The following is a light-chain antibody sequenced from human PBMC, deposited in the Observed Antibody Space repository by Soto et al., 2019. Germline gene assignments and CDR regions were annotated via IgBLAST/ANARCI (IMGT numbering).Light chain of an antibody. CDR3: QQSYSTPRT. CDR1: QSISIY. V-gene: IGKV1-39*01. CDR2: AAS. J-gene: IGKJ1*01. Sequence: DIQMTQSPASLSASVGDRVTITCRASQSISIYLNWYQQKPGKAPQLLIYAASSLQSGVPSRFSGSGSGTDFTLTISSLQPEDFATYYCQQSYSTPRTFGQGPKVEIK.